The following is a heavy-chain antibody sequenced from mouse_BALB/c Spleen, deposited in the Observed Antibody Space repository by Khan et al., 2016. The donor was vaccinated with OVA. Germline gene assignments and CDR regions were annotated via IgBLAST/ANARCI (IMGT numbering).Heavy chain of an antibody. CDR3: ARRYDGYYGGAMDY. CDR2: ISSGGSYT. CDR1: GFTFSYSA. V-gene: IGHV5-9-3*01. J-gene: IGHJ4*01. D-gene: IGHD2-3*01. Sequence: EVELVESGGGLVKPGGSLKLSRAASGFTFSYSAMSWVRQTAEKRLEWVATISSGGSYTYYPDSVKGRFTISRDNAKTTLYLPMGSLRSEDTAMYYCARRYDGYYGGAMDYWGQGTSVTVSS.